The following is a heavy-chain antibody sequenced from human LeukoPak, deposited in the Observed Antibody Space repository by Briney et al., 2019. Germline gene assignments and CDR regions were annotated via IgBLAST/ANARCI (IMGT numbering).Heavy chain of an antibody. J-gene: IGHJ4*02. CDR1: GASINSGAYS. Sequence: SQTLSLTCAVSGASINSGAYSWTWIRQRPGESLEFIGNISYTGDTYFNPSLKSRVAFSVDTSKSHFSLRLTSVTAADTAFYYCARLTPLYGLAYWSQGILATVSS. CDR2: ISYTGDT. V-gene: IGHV4-31*11. CDR3: ARLTPLYGLAY. D-gene: IGHD2-2*02.